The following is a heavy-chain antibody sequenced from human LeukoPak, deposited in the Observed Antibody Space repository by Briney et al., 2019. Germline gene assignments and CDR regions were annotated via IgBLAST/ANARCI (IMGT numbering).Heavy chain of an antibody. CDR3: ARDRGDGCNLNWGTVPKDAFDI. J-gene: IGHJ3*02. CDR1: GGSISSGGYY. Sequence: SETLSLTCTVSGGSISSGGYYWSWIRQHPGKGLEWIGYIYYSGSTYYNPSLKSRVTISVDTSKNQFSLKLSSVTAADTAVYYCARDRGDGCNLNWGTVPKDAFDIWGQGTMVTVSS. CDR2: IYYSGST. D-gene: IGHD5-24*01. V-gene: IGHV4-31*03.